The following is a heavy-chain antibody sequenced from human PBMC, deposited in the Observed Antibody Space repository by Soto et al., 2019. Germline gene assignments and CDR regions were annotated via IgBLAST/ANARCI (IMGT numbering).Heavy chain of an antibody. Sequence: GGSPGACSPASIAPYWLDISDSSRPATGEGLEWVSSISSSSSYIYYADSVKGRFTISRDNAKNSLYLQMNSLRAEDTAVYYCGGDLATSIQDPVDRWGPVTM. J-gene: IGHJ3*02. V-gene: IGHV3-21*01. D-gene: IGHD2-2*01. CDR3: GGDLATSIQDPVDR. CDR1: IAPYWLDI. CDR2: ISSSSSYI.